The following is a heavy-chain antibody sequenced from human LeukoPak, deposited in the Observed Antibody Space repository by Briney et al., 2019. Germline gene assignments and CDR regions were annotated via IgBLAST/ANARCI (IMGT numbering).Heavy chain of an antibody. J-gene: IGHJ4*02. Sequence: GESLRLSCAASGFTFRSYWMSWVRRAPGKGLEWVANIKQDGTEKYYVDSVKGRFTISRDNAKNSLYLEMNSLRAEDTAVYYCARDEVYSSGWQYFNYWGQGTLVTVSS. D-gene: IGHD3-22*01. CDR2: IKQDGTEK. V-gene: IGHV3-7*01. CDR1: GFTFRSYW. CDR3: ARDEVYSSGWQYFNY.